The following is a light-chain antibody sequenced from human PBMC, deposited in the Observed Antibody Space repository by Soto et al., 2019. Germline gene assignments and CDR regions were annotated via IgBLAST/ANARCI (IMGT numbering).Light chain of an antibody. J-gene: IGKJ2*01. CDR2: GAS. V-gene: IGKV3-20*01. CDR3: QQYSRSPYT. Sequence: EIVLTQSPGTLSLSPGERATLSCRASQSVSSSYLAWYQQTPGQAPRLLIYGASSRATGIPDRFSGSGSGTDFTLTISRLEPEAFAVYYCQQYSRSPYTFGQGTKLEIK. CDR1: QSVSSSY.